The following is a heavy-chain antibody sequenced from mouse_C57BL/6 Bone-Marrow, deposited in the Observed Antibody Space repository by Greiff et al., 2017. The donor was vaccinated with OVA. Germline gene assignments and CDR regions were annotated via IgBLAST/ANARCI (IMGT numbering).Heavy chain of an antibody. CDR2: IDPENGDT. D-gene: IGHD6-5*01. CDR1: GFNIKDDY. CDR3: TTPTWFAY. Sequence: VQLQQSGAELVRPGASVKLSCTASGFNIKDDYMHWVKQRPEQGLEWIGWIDPENGDTDYASKFQGKATITADTSSNTAYLQLSSLTSEDTAVYYCTTPTWFAYWGQGTLVTVSA. V-gene: IGHV14-4*01. J-gene: IGHJ3*01.